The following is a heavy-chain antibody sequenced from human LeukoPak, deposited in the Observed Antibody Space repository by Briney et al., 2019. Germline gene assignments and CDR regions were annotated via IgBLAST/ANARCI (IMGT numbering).Heavy chain of an antibody. Sequence: GGSLRLSCAASGFTFSGYGMHWVRQAPGKGLEWVALISYDGSYKYYADSVQGRFTLSRDNSKSTLYLQMNSLRAGDTAVYYCAKKLTMILNDAFDIWGQGTMVTVSP. V-gene: IGHV3-30*18. CDR2: ISYDGSYK. CDR1: GFTFSGYG. CDR3: AKKLTMILNDAFDI. D-gene: IGHD2-8*01. J-gene: IGHJ3*02.